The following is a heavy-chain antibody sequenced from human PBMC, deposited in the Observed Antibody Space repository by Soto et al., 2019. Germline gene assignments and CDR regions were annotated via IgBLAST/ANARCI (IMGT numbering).Heavy chain of an antibody. CDR1: GGSISSGFAY. V-gene: IGHV4-31*03. CDR2: IYYSGST. D-gene: IGHD6-25*01. CDR3: AKGEAEGPGYDD. J-gene: IGHJ4*02. Sequence: QVQLQESGPGLVKPSQNLSLTCTVSGGSISSGFAYWSWIRQRPGKGLEWIGNIYYSGSTYYNPSLKGRVAISVDTSKNHFSLNLRSVTAADTAIYYCAKGEAEGPGYDDWGQGTLVTVSS.